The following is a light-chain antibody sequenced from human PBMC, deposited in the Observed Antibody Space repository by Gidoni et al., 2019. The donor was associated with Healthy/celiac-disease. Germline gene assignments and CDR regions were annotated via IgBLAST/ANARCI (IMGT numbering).Light chain of an antibody. V-gene: IGKV1-39*01. J-gene: IGKJ4*01. CDR3: QQSYSTLGT. Sequence: DIQMTQSPSSLSASVGDRVTITCRASQSISSYLNWYQQKPGKAPKRLIYAASSLQSGVPSRFSGSGSGTDFTLTISSLQPEDFATYYCQQSYSTLGTFGGGTKVEIK. CDR1: QSISSY. CDR2: AAS.